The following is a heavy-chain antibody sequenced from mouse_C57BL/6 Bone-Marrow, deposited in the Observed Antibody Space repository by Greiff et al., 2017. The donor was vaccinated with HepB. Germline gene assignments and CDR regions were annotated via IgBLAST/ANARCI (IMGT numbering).Heavy chain of an antibody. CDR1: GFNIKNTY. J-gene: IGHJ3*01. CDR3: APYDYDWGWAY. CDR2: IDPANGNT. Sequence: EVQLQESVAELVRPGASVKLSCTASGFNIKNTYMHGVKQRPEQGLEWIGRIDPANGNTKYAPKFQGKATITADTSSNTAYLQLSSLTSEDTAIYYCAPYDYDWGWAYWGPGTLVTVSA. D-gene: IGHD2-4*01. V-gene: IGHV14-3*01.